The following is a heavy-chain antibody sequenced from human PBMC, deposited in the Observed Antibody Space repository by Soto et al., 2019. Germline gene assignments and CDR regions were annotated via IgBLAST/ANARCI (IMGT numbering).Heavy chain of an antibody. CDR2: INHSGRT. V-gene: IGHV4-34*01. D-gene: IGHD5-12*01. CDR3: ARALKTASGYDTYYFDY. CDR1: GEYFSGYD. Sequence: SETLSLTCAVCGEYFSGYDWSWIRQPPGKGLEWIGEINHSGRTNYNPSLKSRVTISVDTSKNQFSLKLSSVTAADTAVYYCARALKTASGYDTYYFDYWGQGTLVTVSS. J-gene: IGHJ4*02.